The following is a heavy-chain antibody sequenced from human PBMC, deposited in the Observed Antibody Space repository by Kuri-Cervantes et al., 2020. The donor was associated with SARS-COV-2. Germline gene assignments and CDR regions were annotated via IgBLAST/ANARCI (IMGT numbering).Heavy chain of an antibody. J-gene: IGHJ4*02. V-gene: IGHV3-7*03. D-gene: IGHD4-17*01. Sequence: GESLKISCAASGFTFSSYWMSWVRQAPGKGLEWVANIKQDGSEKYYVDSVKGRFTISRDNAKNSLDLQMNNLRAEDTALYYCARGGTSYGDYSDYWGQGTLVTVSS. CDR1: GFTFSSYW. CDR2: IKQDGSEK. CDR3: ARGGTSYGDYSDY.